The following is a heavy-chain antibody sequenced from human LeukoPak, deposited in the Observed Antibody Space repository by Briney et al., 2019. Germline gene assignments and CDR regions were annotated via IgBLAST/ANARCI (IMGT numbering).Heavy chain of an antibody. J-gene: IGHJ5*02. CDR1: GGSISSGDYY. Sequence: SETLSLTCTVSGGSISSGDYYWSWIRQPPGKGLEWIGYIYYSGSTYYNPSLKGRVTISVDTSKNQFSLKLSSVTAADTAVYYCARTYYYGSGSLNWFDPWGQGTLVTVSS. CDR3: ARTYYYGSGSLNWFDP. V-gene: IGHV4-30-4*01. CDR2: IYYSGST. D-gene: IGHD3-10*01.